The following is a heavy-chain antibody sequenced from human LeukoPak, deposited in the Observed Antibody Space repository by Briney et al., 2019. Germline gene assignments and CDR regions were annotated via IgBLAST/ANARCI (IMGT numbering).Heavy chain of an antibody. V-gene: IGHV1-69*13. D-gene: IGHD1-26*01. CDR2: IIPIFGTA. CDR1: GGTFSSYA. J-gene: IGHJ4*02. Sequence: SVKVSCKASGGTFSSYAISWVRQAPGQGLEWMGGIIPIFGTANYAQKFQGRVTITADESTSTAYMKLSSLRSEDTAVYYCARGQWEQDPYYFDYWGQGTLVTVSS. CDR3: ARGQWEQDPYYFDY.